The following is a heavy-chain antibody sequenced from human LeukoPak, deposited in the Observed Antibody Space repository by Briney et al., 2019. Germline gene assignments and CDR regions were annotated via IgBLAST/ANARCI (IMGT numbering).Heavy chain of an antibody. J-gene: IGHJ6*02. CDR3: ATYSSSCYTYPRRYYYDMDV. Sequence: GGSLRLSCAASGFTFSSYAMSWVRQAPGKGLEWVSAISGSGGSTYYADSVKGRFTISRDNSKNTLYLQMNSLRAEDTAVYYCATYSSSCYTYPRRYYYDMDVWGQGTTVTVSS. CDR1: GFTFSSYA. V-gene: IGHV3-23*01. D-gene: IGHD6-13*01. CDR2: ISGSGGST.